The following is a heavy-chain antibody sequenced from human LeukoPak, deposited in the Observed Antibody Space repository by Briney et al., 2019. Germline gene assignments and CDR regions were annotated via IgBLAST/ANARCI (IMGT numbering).Heavy chain of an antibody. Sequence: SVKVSCKASGGTFSSYAISWVRQAPGQGLEWMGGIIPIFGTANYAQKFQGRVTITADKSTSTAYMELSSLRSEDTAVYYCAGTYYYGSGSYYPLDYWGQGTLVTVSS. CDR2: IIPIFGTA. J-gene: IGHJ4*02. CDR1: GGTFSSYA. D-gene: IGHD3-10*01. V-gene: IGHV1-69*06. CDR3: AGTYYYGSGSYYPLDY.